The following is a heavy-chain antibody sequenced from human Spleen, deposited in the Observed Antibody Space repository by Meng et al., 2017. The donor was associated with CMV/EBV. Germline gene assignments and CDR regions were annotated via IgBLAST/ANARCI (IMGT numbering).Heavy chain of an antibody. CDR3: ARVGYCSGTSCYTGDYSSSRHFDY. V-gene: IGHV1-69*05. Sequence: SWVRQAPGQGLEWMGGLIPIFGTANYAQKFQGRVTITTDQSTSTAYMELSSLRSEDTAVYYCARVGYCSGTSCYTGDYSSSRHFDYWGQGTLVTVSS. CDR2: LIPIFGTA. D-gene: IGHD2-2*02. J-gene: IGHJ4*02.